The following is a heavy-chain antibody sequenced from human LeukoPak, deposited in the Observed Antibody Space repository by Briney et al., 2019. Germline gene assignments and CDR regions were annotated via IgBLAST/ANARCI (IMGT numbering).Heavy chain of an antibody. V-gene: IGHV1-2*02. Sequence: ASVKVSCRSSGYTFTGYYLHWARQAPGQGLEWMGWIIPNSGGTNYAQKFQGRVTMTRDTSISTAYMELSRLRSDDTAVYYCARDLEWLYPGGAFDIWGQGTMVTVSS. D-gene: IGHD3-3*01. CDR2: IIPNSGGT. CDR3: ARDLEWLYPGGAFDI. J-gene: IGHJ3*02. CDR1: GYTFTGYY.